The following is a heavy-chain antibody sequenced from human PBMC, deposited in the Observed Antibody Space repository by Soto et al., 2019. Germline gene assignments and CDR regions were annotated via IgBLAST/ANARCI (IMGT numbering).Heavy chain of an antibody. CDR3: ASWLKGPDIGNYYYGMDV. D-gene: IGHD2-15*01. V-gene: IGHV1-69*13. CDR2: IMPIFRAP. J-gene: IGHJ6*02. Sequence: SVKVSCKAAGGAFSDYAFSWVRQAPGQGLEWLGGIMPIFRAPDYAQKFQGRVTITADEFTRTAYMEMNSLRSEDTAVYYCASWLKGPDIGNYYYGMDVWGQGTTVTVSS. CDR1: GGAFSDYA.